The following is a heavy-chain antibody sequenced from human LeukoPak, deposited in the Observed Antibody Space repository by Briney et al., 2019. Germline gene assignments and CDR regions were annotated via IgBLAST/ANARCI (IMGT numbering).Heavy chain of an antibody. D-gene: IGHD4-11*01. CDR2: ISYDGSNK. CDR1: GFTFDDYA. V-gene: IGHV3-30-3*01. Sequence: GRSLRLSCAASGFTFDDYAMHWVRQAPGKGLEWVAVISYDGSNKYYADSVKGRFTISRDNSKNTLYLQMNSLRAEDTAVYYCARDRMTTVDYWGQGTLVTVSS. CDR3: ARDRMTTVDY. J-gene: IGHJ4*02.